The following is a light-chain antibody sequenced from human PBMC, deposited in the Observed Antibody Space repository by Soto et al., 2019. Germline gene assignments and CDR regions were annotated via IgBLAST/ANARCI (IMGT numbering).Light chain of an antibody. Sequence: QSALTQPASVSGSPGQSIAISCTGTTSDVGAYHYVSWYQQHPGKAPKLMIYQVIHRPSGVSNRFSGSKSGNTASLTISGLQAEDEADYYCSSYTSSTTYVFGTGTKVTVL. CDR3: SSYTSSTTYV. CDR1: TSDVGAYHY. CDR2: QVI. V-gene: IGLV2-14*01. J-gene: IGLJ1*01.